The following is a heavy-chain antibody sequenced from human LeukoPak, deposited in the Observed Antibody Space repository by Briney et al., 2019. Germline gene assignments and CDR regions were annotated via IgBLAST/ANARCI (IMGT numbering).Heavy chain of an antibody. CDR3: ASAYCGGNCYWAYYYYAMDV. V-gene: IGHV4-39*01. CDR1: GGSISSRNYF. Sequence: SETLSLTCTVSGGSISSRNYFWGWIRQPPGEGLEWIGTIYFDGNTYYNPSLKSRLTISVDTSKNQFSLNLNSVTAAETAVYYCASAYCGGNCYWAYYYYAMDVWGQGTTVTVSS. CDR2: IYFDGNT. D-gene: IGHD2-21*02. J-gene: IGHJ6*02.